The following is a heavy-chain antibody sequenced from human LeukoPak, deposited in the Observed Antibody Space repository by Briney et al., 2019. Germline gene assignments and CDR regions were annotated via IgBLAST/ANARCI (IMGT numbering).Heavy chain of an antibody. Sequence: ASVTVSCKASGGTFSSYAISWVRQAPGQGLEWMGGIIPIFGTANYAQKFQGRVTITADESTSTAYMELSSLRSEDTAVYYCARASYYGSGRYLFDYWGQGTLVTVSS. CDR3: ARASYYGSGRYLFDY. CDR1: GGTFSSYA. J-gene: IGHJ4*02. V-gene: IGHV1-69*01. CDR2: IIPIFGTA. D-gene: IGHD3-10*01.